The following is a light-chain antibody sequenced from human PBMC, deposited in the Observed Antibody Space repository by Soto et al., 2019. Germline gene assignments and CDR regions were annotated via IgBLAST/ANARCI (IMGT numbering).Light chain of an antibody. CDR3: QSYDSSLSGSV. CDR1: SSNIGAGYD. Sequence: QSVLTQPPSVSGAPGQRVTISCTGSSSNIGAGYDVHWYQQLPGTAPKLLIHGNSNRPSGVPDRFSGSKSGTSASLAITGLQAEDEADYHCQSYDSSLSGSVFGGGTKVTVL. V-gene: IGLV1-40*01. J-gene: IGLJ2*01. CDR2: GNS.